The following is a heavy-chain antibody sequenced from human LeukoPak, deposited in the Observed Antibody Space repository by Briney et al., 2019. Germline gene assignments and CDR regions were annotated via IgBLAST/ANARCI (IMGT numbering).Heavy chain of an antibody. Sequence: SETLSLTCAVYGGSFSGYYWTWIRQPPGKGLEWIGEINHSGSTNYNPSLKSRVTISVDTSKNQFSLKLSSVTAADTAVYYCARDLGYYDSSGYYDYWGQGTLVTVSS. D-gene: IGHD3-22*01. J-gene: IGHJ4*02. CDR1: GGSFSGYY. CDR2: INHSGST. CDR3: ARDLGYYDSSGYYDY. V-gene: IGHV4-34*01.